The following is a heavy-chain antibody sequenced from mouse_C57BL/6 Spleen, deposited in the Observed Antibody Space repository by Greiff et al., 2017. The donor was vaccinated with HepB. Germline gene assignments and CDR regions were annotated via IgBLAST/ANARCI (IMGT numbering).Heavy chain of an antibody. CDR3: ARVYDGLSMDY. V-gene: IGHV1-80*01. CDR1: GYAFSSYW. Sequence: QVQLQQSGAELVKPGASVKISCKASGYAFSSYWMNWVKQRPGKGLEWIGQIYPGDGDTNYNGKFKGKATLTADKSSSTAYMQLSSLTSEDSAVYFCARVYDGLSMDYWGQGTSVTVSS. CDR2: IYPGDGDT. J-gene: IGHJ4*01. D-gene: IGHD2-3*01.